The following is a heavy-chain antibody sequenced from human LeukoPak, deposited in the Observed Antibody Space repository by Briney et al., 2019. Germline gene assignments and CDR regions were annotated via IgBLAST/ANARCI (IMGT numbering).Heavy chain of an antibody. V-gene: IGHV3-21*01. CDR1: GFAVSSNH. CDR2: ISDNSYWN. CDR3: ANHLACGSTSCPPFDD. J-gene: IGHJ4*02. Sequence: GGSLRLSCAASGFAVSSNHMNWVRQAPGKGLEWVSSISDNSYWNYYADSVEGRFFISRDNAKNSLYLQMNSLRAEDTAVYYCANHLACGSTSCPPFDDWGQGTLVTVSS. D-gene: IGHD2-2*01.